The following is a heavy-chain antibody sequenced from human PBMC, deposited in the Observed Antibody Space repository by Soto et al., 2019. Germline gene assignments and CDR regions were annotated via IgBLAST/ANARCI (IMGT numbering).Heavy chain of an antibody. D-gene: IGHD2-21*02. CDR2: VSWNSGSI. CDR1: GFIFDNHA. J-gene: IGHJ4*02. V-gene: IGHV3-9*01. Sequence: EVQLVESGGGLVQPGRSLRLSCAASGFIFDNHAMNWVRQAPGKGLEWVAGVSWNSGSIDYADSVKGRFTISRDNAKNSLYLQRNSLRAEDTAFYYCARDRCGGDCYSFDYWGQGTLVTVSS. CDR3: ARDRCGGDCYSFDY.